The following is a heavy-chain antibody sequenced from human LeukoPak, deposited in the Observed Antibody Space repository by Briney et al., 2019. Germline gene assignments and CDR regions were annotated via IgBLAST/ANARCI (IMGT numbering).Heavy chain of an antibody. CDR2: INHSGST. Sequence: PSETLSLTCAVYGGSFSGYYWSWIRQPPGKGLEWIGEINHSGSTNYNPSLESRVTISVDTSKNQFSLKLSSVTAADTAVYYCARAESYDSSVYSNWGQGTLVTVSS. CDR3: ARAESYDSSVYSN. J-gene: IGHJ4*02. CDR1: GGSFSGYY. V-gene: IGHV4-34*01. D-gene: IGHD3-22*01.